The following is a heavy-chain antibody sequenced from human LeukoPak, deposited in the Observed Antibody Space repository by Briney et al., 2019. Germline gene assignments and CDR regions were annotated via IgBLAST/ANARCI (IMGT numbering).Heavy chain of an antibody. Sequence: GGSLRLSCAASGFTFNKYWMTWVRQAPGKGLEWVANIKQDGSEKYYVDSVKGRFTISRDNAKNSLYLQMNSLRAEDTGVYYCARINNGNDLGDAYDIWGQGTTVTVSS. CDR1: GFTFNKYW. D-gene: IGHD1-1*01. CDR2: IKQDGSEK. J-gene: IGHJ3*02. CDR3: ARINNGNDLGDAYDI. V-gene: IGHV3-7*01.